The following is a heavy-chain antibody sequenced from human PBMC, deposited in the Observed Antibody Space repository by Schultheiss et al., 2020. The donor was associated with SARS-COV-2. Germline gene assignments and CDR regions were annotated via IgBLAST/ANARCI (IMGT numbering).Heavy chain of an antibody. CDR1: GGSFSGYY. CDR2: INHSGST. D-gene: IGHD6-19*01. CDR3: ARVDSSGWYAVDY. Sequence: SETLSLTCAVYGGSFSGYYWSWIRQPPGKGLEWIGEINHSGSTNYNPSLKSRVTISVDKSKNQFSLKLSSVTAADTAVYYCARVDSSGWYAVDYWGQGTLVTVSS. J-gene: IGHJ4*02. V-gene: IGHV4-34*01.